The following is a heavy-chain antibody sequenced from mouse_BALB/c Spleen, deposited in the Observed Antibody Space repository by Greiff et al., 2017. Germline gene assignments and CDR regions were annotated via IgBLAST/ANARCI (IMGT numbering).Heavy chain of an antibody. J-gene: IGHJ4*01. D-gene: IGHD1-1*01. V-gene: IGHV5-6-2*01. CDR3: ARHRGITTVRAMDY. CDR1: GFTFSSYY. CDR2: INSNGGST. Sequence: EVQVVESGGGLVKLGGSLKLSCAASGFTFSSYYMSWVRQTPEKRLELVAAINSNGGSTYYPDTVKGRFTISRDNAKNTLYLQMSSLKSEDTALYYCARHRGITTVRAMDYWGQGTSVTVSS.